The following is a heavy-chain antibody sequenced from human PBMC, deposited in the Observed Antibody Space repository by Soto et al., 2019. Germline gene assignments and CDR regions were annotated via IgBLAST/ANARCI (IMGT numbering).Heavy chain of an antibody. Sequence: GGSLRLSCAASGFTFCSYAMSWVRQAPGKGLEWVSVISGSGGSTYYAESVKGRFTISRDNSKNTLYLQMNSLRAEDTAVYYCAKDRETTVTTYFDYWGQGTLVTVSS. D-gene: IGHD4-4*01. V-gene: IGHV3-23*01. CDR1: GFTFCSYA. CDR2: ISGSGGST. CDR3: AKDRETTVTTYFDY. J-gene: IGHJ4*02.